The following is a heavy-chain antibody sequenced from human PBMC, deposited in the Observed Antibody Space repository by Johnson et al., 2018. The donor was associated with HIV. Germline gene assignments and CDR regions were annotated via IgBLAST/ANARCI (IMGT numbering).Heavy chain of an antibody. CDR3: ARGTIIMFRGVIGFDI. CDR2: IKQDGSEK. J-gene: IGHJ3*02. V-gene: IGHV3-7*05. CDR1: GFTFSSYW. Sequence: EVQLVESGGGLAQPGGSLRLSCAASGFTFSSYWMSWVRQAPGKGLEWVANIKQDGSEKYYVDSVKGRFTISSDNAKNTLHLEMNSLRAEDTAMYYCARGTIIMFRGVIGFDIWGQGTMVTVSS. D-gene: IGHD3-10*01.